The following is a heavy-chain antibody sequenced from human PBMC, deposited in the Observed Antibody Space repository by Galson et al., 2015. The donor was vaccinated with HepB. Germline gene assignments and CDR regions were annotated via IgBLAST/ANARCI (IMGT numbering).Heavy chain of an antibody. J-gene: IGHJ4*02. CDR3: AKVPGRYSPYYFDS. D-gene: IGHD1-26*01. Sequence: SLRLSCAASGFTFSNYAMSWVRQAPGKGLEWVSSISGSGSLTYSSDSVKGRFTISRDNSENTLYLQMNILRAEDTAVYYCAKVPGRYSPYYFDSWGQGTLVTVSS. V-gene: IGHV3-23*01. CDR2: ISGSGSLT. CDR1: GFTFSNYA.